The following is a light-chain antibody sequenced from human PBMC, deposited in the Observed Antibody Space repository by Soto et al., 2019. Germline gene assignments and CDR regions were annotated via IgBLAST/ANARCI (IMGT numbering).Light chain of an antibody. CDR2: WAS. Sequence: DIVMTQSPDSLAVSLGERATINCKSSQSVLFNSNNKNYLAWYQQKAGRPPKLLIYWASTRQSGVPDRFSGSGSGTDVTLTISNLQAEDVAVYYCQQFDTTPYTFGQGTKLEIK. V-gene: IGKV4-1*01. CDR1: QSVLFNSNNKNY. CDR3: QQFDTTPYT. J-gene: IGKJ2*01.